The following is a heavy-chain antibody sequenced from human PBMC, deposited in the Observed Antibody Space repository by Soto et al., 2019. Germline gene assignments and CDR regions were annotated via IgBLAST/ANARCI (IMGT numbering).Heavy chain of an antibody. CDR2: IVPIYRTA. CDR3: VRDSGAKLSSS. Sequence: SVKVSCKASGGTFSSYRINWVRQAPGQGLEWVGGIVPIYRTADYAQKFQGRVTITADESARTSYMELRSLKSQDTAVYYCVRDSGAKLSSSWGQGTRVTVSS. D-gene: IGHD6-13*01. CDR1: GGTFSSYR. V-gene: IGHV1-69*13. J-gene: IGHJ4*02.